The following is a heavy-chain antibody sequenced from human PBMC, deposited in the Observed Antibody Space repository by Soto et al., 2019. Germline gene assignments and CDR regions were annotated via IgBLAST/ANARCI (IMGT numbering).Heavy chain of an antibody. V-gene: IGHV3-7*05. CDR1: GFTFSNYY. CDR2: MNQDGSET. CDR3: ARDIVAPGSFVYFDY. Sequence: VQLVESGGGLVQPGESLRLSCAASGFTFSNYYMTWVRQAPGKGLAWLANMNQDGSETYYVDSVKGRFTISRDNAKSLLYLQMNSLRVEDTAVYDCARDIVAPGSFVYFDYWGQGSLVSVSS. J-gene: IGHJ4*02. D-gene: IGHD5-12*01.